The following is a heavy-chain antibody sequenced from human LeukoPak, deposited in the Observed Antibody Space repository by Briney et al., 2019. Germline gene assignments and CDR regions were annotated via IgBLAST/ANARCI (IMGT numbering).Heavy chain of an antibody. CDR1: GYTFTGYY. J-gene: IGHJ6*03. CDR2: MNPNSGNT. CDR3: ARGFKAVAVGLVRYYYYYYMDV. V-gene: IGHV1-8*03. D-gene: IGHD2-15*01. Sequence: ASVKVSCKASGYTFTGYYMHWVRQAPGQGLEWMGWMNPNSGNTGYAQKFQGRVTITRNTSISTAYMELSSLRSEDTAVYYCARGFKAVAVGLVRYYYYYYMDVWGKGTTVTVSS.